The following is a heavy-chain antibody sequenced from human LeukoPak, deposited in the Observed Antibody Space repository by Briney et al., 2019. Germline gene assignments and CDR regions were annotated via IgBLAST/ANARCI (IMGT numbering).Heavy chain of an antibody. Sequence: SETLSLTCAVYGGSFSGYYWSWIRQPPGKGLEWIGEINHSGSTNYNPSLKSRVTISVDTSKNQFSLKLSSVTAADTAVYYCTCYYYDSSGYYYFDYWGQGTLVTVSS. V-gene: IGHV4-34*03. CDR1: GGSFSGYY. CDR3: TCYYYDSSGYYYFDY. D-gene: IGHD3-22*01. CDR2: INHSGST. J-gene: IGHJ4*02.